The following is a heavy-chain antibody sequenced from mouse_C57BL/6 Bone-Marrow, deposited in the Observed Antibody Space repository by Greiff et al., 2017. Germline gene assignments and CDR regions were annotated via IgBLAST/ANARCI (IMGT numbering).Heavy chain of an antibody. CDR2: IWTGGGT. Sequence: VKVEESGPGLVAPSQSLSITCTVSGFSLTSYAISWVRQPPGKGLEWLGVIWTGGGTNYNSALKSRLSISKDNSKSQVFLKMNSLQTDDTARYYCARNDYYGSSSSWFAYWGQGTLVTVSA. CDR3: ARNDYYGSSSSWFAY. CDR1: GFSLTSYA. V-gene: IGHV2-9-1*01. J-gene: IGHJ3*01. D-gene: IGHD1-1*01.